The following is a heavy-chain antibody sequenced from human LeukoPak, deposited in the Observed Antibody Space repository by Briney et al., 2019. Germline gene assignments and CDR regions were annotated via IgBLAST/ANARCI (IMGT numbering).Heavy chain of an antibody. D-gene: IGHD2-15*01. J-gene: IGHJ5*02. Sequence: ASVKVSCKASGYTFTNFYIHWVRQAPGQGLEWMGTINPNGGSTRYAQKFQGRVTMTRDTSTNTVYMDLSSLRSEDTAVYYCAKQVGVLSRFDPWGQGTLVTVSS. CDR1: GYTFTNFY. CDR3: AKQVGVLSRFDP. CDR2: INPNGGST. V-gene: IGHV1-46*01.